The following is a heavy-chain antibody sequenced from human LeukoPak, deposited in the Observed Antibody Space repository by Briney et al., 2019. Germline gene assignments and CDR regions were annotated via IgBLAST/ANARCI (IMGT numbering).Heavy chain of an antibody. J-gene: IGHJ2*01. CDR3: AREDYDDNGWYFDL. V-gene: IGHV3-74*01. CDR2: IKSDGSST. Sequence: PGGSLRLSCAASEFTFSSYAMHWVRQAPGKGLVWVSRIKSDGSSTSSADSVKGRFTISRDNAKNTLYLQMNSLRVEDTAVYYCAREDYDDNGWYFDLWGRGTLVTVSS. CDR1: EFTFSSYA. D-gene: IGHD4-17*01.